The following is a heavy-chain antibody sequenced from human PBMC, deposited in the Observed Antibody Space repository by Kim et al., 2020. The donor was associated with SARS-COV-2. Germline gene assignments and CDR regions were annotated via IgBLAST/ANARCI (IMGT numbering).Heavy chain of an antibody. D-gene: IGHD3-22*01. Sequence: ADPVNGQLIISRDQSKNTLYLQMNSLRAEDTAVYYCATVVFYYDAGYFKNWGQGTLVIVSS. V-gene: IGHV3-30*07. CDR3: ATVVFYYDAGYFKN. J-gene: IGHJ1*01.